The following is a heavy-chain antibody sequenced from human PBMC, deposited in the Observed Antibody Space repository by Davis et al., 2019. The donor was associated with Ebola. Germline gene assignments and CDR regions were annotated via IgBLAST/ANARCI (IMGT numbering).Heavy chain of an antibody. CDR1: GFTVSSNH. V-gene: IGHV3-21*01. J-gene: IGHJ4*02. CDR3: AGDSGADTAMVGGYFDY. D-gene: IGHD5-18*01. Sequence: GESLKISCAASGFTVSSNHMNWVRQAPGKGLEWVSSISSSSSYIYYADSVKGRFTISRDNAKNSLYLQMNSLRAEDTAVYYCAGDSGADTAMVGGYFDYWGQGTLVTVSS. CDR2: ISSSSSYI.